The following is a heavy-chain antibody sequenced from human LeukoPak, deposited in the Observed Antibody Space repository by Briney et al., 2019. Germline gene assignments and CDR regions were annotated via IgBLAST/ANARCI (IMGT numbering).Heavy chain of an antibody. Sequence: SETLSLTCTVSGGSISSSSYYWGWIRQPPGKGLEWIGSIYYSGSTYYNPSLKSRVTISVDTSKNQFSLKLSSVTAADTAVYYCARMRRDYYGSGSPDYWGQGTLVTVSS. CDR1: GGSISSSSYY. V-gene: IGHV4-39*07. D-gene: IGHD3-10*01. J-gene: IGHJ4*02. CDR3: ARMRRDYYGSGSPDY. CDR2: IYYSGST.